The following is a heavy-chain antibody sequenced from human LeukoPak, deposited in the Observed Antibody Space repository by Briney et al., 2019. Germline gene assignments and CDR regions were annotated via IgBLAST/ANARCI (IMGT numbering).Heavy chain of an antibody. D-gene: IGHD4-23*01. CDR3: ARLYGGXSNNYYCDY. V-gene: IGHV4-39*01. J-gene: IGHJ4*02. CDR1: GGSSSSSSYY. Sequence: SETLSLTCSVSGGSSSSSSYYWGWIRQPPGKGLEWIGSIHDSGSTDYNPSLKSRVTISVDTSKNQFSLKLSSVTAADTAVYYCARLYGGXSNNYYCDYWGQGTLVTVSS. CDR2: IHDSGST.